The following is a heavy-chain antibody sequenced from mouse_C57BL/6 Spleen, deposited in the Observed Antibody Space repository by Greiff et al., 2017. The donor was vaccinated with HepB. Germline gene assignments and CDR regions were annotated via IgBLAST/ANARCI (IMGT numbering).Heavy chain of an antibody. CDR3: ARGVWLRRAMDY. V-gene: IGHV1-69*01. CDR2: IDPSDSYT. D-gene: IGHD2-2*01. Sequence: VQLQQPGAELVMPGASVKLSCKASGYTFTSYWMHWVKQRPGQGLEWIGEIDPSDSYTNYNQKFKGKSTLTVDKSSSTAYMQLSSLTSEDSAVYYGARGVWLRRAMDYWGQGTSVTVSS. CDR1: GYTFTSYW. J-gene: IGHJ4*01.